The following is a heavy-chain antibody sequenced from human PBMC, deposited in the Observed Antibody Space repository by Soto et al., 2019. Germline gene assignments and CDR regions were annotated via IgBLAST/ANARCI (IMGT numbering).Heavy chain of an antibody. Sequence: GGSLRLSWAASGFTFSSYAMSWVRQAPGKGLEWVSAISGSGGSTYYADSVKGRFTISRDNSKNTLYLQMNSLRAEDTAVYYCAKWGRYYYYGMDVWGQGTTVTVSS. V-gene: IGHV3-23*01. J-gene: IGHJ6*02. CDR3: AKWGRYYYYGMDV. CDR1: GFTFSSYA. D-gene: IGHD3-16*01. CDR2: ISGSGGST.